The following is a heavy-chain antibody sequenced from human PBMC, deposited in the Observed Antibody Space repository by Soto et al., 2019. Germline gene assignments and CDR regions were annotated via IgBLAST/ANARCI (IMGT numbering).Heavy chain of an antibody. CDR2: INTGTGHT. CDR1: GCTFRSYA. V-gene: IGHV1-3*04. CDR3: ARADGYNFDTWFDP. J-gene: IGHJ5*02. D-gene: IGHD1-1*01. Sequence: ASVKVSCKTSGCTFRSYAMHWVRQAPGQRLEWMGWINTGTGHTKYSQKMQGRVTLTSDASAHTAYMELSRLTSEDTAVYYCARADGYNFDTWFDPWGQGTLVTVSS.